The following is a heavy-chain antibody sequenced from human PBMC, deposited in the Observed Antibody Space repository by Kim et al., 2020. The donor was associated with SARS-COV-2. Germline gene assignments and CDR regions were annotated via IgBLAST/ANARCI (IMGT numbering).Heavy chain of an antibody. Sequence: GGSLRLSCAASGFTFSSYSMNWVRQAPGKGLEWVSYISSSSTIYYADSVKGRFTISRDNAKNSLYLQMNSLRDEDTAVYYCARDLRDCSGGSCPADWFDPWGQGTLVTVSS. CDR3: ARDLRDCSGGSCPADWFDP. CDR1: GFTFSSYS. CDR2: ISSSSTI. D-gene: IGHD2-15*01. V-gene: IGHV3-48*02. J-gene: IGHJ5*02.